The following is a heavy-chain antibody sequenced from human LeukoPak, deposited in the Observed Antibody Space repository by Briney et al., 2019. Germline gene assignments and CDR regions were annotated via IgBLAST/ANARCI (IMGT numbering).Heavy chain of an antibody. D-gene: IGHD2-21*01. Sequence: PGKSLRLSCAASGFTFSSYGMHWVRHAPGKGLEWVAVTWYDGRNNYYAASVKGRFTISRDDSKTTVYLLMNSLRAEDTAVYYCAREVAPLYFHYGMDVWGEGTTVTVSS. CDR3: AREVAPLYFHYGMDV. J-gene: IGHJ6*01. CDR2: TWYDGRNN. CDR1: GFTFSSYG. V-gene: IGHV3-33*01.